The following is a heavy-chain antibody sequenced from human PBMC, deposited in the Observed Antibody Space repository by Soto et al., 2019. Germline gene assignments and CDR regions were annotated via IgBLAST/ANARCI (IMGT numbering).Heavy chain of an antibody. V-gene: IGHV3-30*01. J-gene: IGHJ3*02. CDR3: ARESRYCTADGCSTQQAFDM. Sequence: DSVKGRFTVSRDNSKNTLYLQMNSLRAEDTALYYCARESRYCTADGCSTQQAFDMWGEGTMVTVSS. D-gene: IGHD2-8*02.